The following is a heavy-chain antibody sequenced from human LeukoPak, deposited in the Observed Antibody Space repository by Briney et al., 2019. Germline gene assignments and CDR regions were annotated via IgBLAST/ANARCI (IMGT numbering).Heavy chain of an antibody. D-gene: IGHD2-21*02. CDR1: GYSISSGFY. V-gene: IGHV4-38-2*01. CDR2: IYHSGST. Sequence: PSETLSLTCAVSGYSISSGFYWDWIRQPPGKGLEWIGTIYHSGSTYYNPPLKSRVTISVDMSKNQFSLKLSSVTAADTAMYYCARQGPYCGGDCSNYLDFWGQGTLVTVSS. CDR3: ARQGPYCGGDCSNYLDF. J-gene: IGHJ4*02.